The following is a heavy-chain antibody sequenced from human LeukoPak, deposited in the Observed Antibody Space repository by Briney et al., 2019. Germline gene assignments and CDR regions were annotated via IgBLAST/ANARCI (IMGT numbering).Heavy chain of an antibody. D-gene: IGHD3-22*01. J-gene: IGHJ5*02. CDR2: VWSGEGEP. V-gene: IGHV3-33*01. CDR3: ARDVDTRGHYSRFDP. CDR1: GFTLRNYG. Sequence: GGSLRLSCAASGFTLRNYGMHWVRQAPGKGLEWVAVVWSGEGEPYYADSVKGRFTISRDNTKNTVHLQMNSLRAEDTAVFYCARDVDTRGHYSRFDPWGQGTLVTVSP.